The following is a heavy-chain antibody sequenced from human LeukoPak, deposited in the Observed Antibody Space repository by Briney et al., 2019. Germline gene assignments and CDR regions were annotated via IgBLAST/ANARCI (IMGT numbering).Heavy chain of an antibody. CDR3: ARDALAAGYRLEWYYFDY. J-gene: IGHJ4*02. D-gene: IGHD2-2*01. Sequence: DSVRGRFTISRDNAKNSLYLQMNSLRAEDTAVYYCARDALAAGYRLEWYYFDYWGQGTLVTDSS. V-gene: IGHV3-7*01.